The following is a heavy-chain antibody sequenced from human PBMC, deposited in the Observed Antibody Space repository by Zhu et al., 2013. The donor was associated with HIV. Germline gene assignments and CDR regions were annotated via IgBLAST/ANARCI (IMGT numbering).Heavy chain of an antibody. CDR1: GDTLRDYD. CDR3: ARAASRHCDKRRCYWGTQNL. Sequence: QVQLVQSGAEVRKPGATLRVSCRASGDTLRDYDVHWVRQAPGQGLEWMGWMNPRSENTGSHPRFQDRIIMTWDTSTGTAHLEVTRLTSVDTALYFCARAASRHCDKRRCYWGTQNLWGQGTQVTVSS. CDR2: MNPRSENT. V-gene: IGHV1-8*01. D-gene: IGHD7-27*01. J-gene: IGHJ4*03.